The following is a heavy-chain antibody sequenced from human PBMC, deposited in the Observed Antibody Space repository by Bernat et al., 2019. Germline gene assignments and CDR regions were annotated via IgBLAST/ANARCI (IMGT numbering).Heavy chain of an antibody. V-gene: IGHV3-30-3*01. D-gene: IGHD2-15*01. CDR2: ISYDGSNK. Sequence: QVQLVASGGGVVQPGRSLRLSCAASGFTFLSYAMHWVRQAPGNGLEWVAVISYDGSNKYYADSVKGRFTISRDNSKNTLYLQMNSLRAEDTAVYYCARESRPYCSGGSCYSSFGYWGQGTLVTVSS. CDR3: ARESRPYCSGGSCYSSFGY. J-gene: IGHJ4*02. CDR1: GFTFLSYA.